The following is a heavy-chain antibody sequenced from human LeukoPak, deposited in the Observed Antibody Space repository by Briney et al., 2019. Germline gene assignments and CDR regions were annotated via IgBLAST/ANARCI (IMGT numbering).Heavy chain of an antibody. CDR3: AKGGISTGPYYYFYYMDV. D-gene: IGHD3/OR15-3a*01. V-gene: IGHV3-30*01. J-gene: IGHJ6*03. Sequence: HSGRSLRFSCVASGFTFSRNVLHWVRQAPGKGLEWVATISYDGNNKFHADSVKGRFTISRDNFRNTVYLQMDSLRPEDTAVYHCAKGGISTGPYYYFYYMDVWGNGTTVTVSS. CDR2: ISYDGNNK. CDR1: GFTFSRNV.